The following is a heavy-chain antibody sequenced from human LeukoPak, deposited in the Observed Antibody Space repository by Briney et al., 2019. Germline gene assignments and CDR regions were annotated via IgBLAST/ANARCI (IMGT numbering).Heavy chain of an antibody. Sequence: GASVKVSCKASAYTFTGYYMHWVRQAPGQGLEWMGWINPNSGGTNYAQKFQDRVTMTRDTSISTAYMELSRLKSDDTAVYYCARRGDDYDFWRNPAIAEYFQHWGQGTLVTVSS. CDR3: ARRGDDYDFWRNPAIAEYFQH. CDR2: INPNSGGT. V-gene: IGHV1-2*02. CDR1: AYTFTGYY. J-gene: IGHJ1*01. D-gene: IGHD3-3*01.